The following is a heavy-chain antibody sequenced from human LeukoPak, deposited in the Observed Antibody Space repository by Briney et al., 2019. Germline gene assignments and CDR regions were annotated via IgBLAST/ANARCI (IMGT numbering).Heavy chain of an antibody. J-gene: IGHJ4*02. CDR3: ARVNSYGSQFDY. CDR2: IYYGGTT. V-gene: IGHV4-39*07. Sequence: SETLSLTCTVSGGSISSSSYYWGWIRQPPGKGLEWIGSIYYGGTTYYNPSLKSRVTISVDTSKNQFSLKLSSVTAADTAVYYCARVNSYGSQFDYWGQGTLVTVSS. CDR1: GGSISSSSYY. D-gene: IGHD5-18*01.